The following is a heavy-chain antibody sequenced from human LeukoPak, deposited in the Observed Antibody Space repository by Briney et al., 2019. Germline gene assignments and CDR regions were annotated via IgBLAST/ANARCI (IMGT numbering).Heavy chain of an antibody. CDR1: GGSISNGGSY. J-gene: IGHJ4*02. V-gene: IGHV4-39*07. CDR2: IYYSGST. Sequence: SETLSLTCTVSGGSISNGGSYRGWIRQPPGKGPEWIGSIYYSGSTYYNPSLKSRVTISVDTSKNQFSLKLSSVAAADTALYYCAKSSGYYSPFDYWGQGTLVTVSS. D-gene: IGHD3-22*01. CDR3: AKSSGYYSPFDY.